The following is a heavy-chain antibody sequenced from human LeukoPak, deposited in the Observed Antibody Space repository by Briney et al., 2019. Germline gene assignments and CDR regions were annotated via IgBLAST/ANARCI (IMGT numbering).Heavy chain of an antibody. CDR2: INPDGTTT. V-gene: IGHV3-74*01. CDR1: EFTFSSYW. CDR3: ARNSNWFDP. Sequence: PGGSLRLSCAASEFTFSSYWMHWVRQAPGKGLVWVSHINPDGTTTNYADSVKGRFTISRDNAKNTLYLQMNSLRAEDTAVYYCARNSNWFDPWGQGTLVTVSS. J-gene: IGHJ5*02. D-gene: IGHD1/OR15-1a*01.